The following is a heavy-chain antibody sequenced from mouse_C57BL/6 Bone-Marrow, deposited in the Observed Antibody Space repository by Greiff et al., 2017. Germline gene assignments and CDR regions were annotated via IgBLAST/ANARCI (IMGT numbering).Heavy chain of an antibody. V-gene: IGHV5-4*01. Sequence: DVQLVESGGGLVKPGGSLKLSCAASGFTFSSYAMSWVRQTPEKRLEWVATISDGGSYTYSPDNVKGRFTISRDNAKNNLYLQMSHLKSEDTAMYYCAREADSSGYWVDYWSQGTTLTVSS. CDR2: ISDGGSYT. D-gene: IGHD3-2*02. CDR3: AREADSSGYWVDY. CDR1: GFTFSSYA. J-gene: IGHJ2*01.